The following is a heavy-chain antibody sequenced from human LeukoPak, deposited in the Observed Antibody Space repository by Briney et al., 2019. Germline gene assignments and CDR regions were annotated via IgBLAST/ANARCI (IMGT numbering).Heavy chain of an antibody. D-gene: IGHD5-24*01. V-gene: IGHV3-48*03. CDR3: ARDLDGYNTFDY. J-gene: IGHJ4*01. CDR1: GFTFSSYE. Sequence: GGSLRLSCAASGFTFSSYEMNWVRQAPGKGLEWVSYISRRGTTRYYADSVKGRFTISRDNAKNSLSLQMNSLRAEDTAVYYCARDLDGYNTFDYWGQEPWSPSPQ. CDR2: ISRRGTTR.